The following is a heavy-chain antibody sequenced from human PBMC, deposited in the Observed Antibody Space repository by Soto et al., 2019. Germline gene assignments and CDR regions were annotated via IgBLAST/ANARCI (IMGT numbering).Heavy chain of an antibody. D-gene: IGHD6-13*01. CDR1: GFTFNNYG. CDR3: ARGAGTGKGLDV. V-gene: IGHV3-23*01. CDR2: ISGSGTGT. Sequence: EVQLLESGGGLVQPGGSTRLSCIASGFTFNNYGLSWVRQAPGKGLEWVASISGSGTGTNYADSVKGQFTISRDNSKNKLFLQVDGLRDEDTAVYYCARGAGTGKGLDVWGQGTTVTVSS. J-gene: IGHJ6*02.